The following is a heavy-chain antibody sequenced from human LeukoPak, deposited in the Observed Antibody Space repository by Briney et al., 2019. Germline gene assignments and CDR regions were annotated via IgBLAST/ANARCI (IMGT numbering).Heavy chain of an antibody. CDR3: ARDSITADNSLDY. D-gene: IGHD7-27*01. CDR1: GFSFSTYG. Sequence: PGTSPRLSCAASGFSFSTYGMHWVRQAPGKGLEWVAVIGKDGRNKNNADAVRGRFTISRDNSKNTLYLQMDSLRAEDTAVYYCARDSITADNSLDYWGRGTLVTVSS. V-gene: IGHV3-33*08. CDR2: IGKDGRNK. J-gene: IGHJ4*02.